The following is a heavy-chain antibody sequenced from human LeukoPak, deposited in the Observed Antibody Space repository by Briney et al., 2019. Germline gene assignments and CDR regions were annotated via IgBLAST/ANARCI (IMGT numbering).Heavy chain of an antibody. V-gene: IGHV3-11*06. CDR1: GFTFSDYY. CDR2: ISSSSSYI. D-gene: IGHD2-8*01. Sequence: PGGSLRLSCAASGFTFSDYYMSWIRQAPGKGLEWVSSISSSSSYIYYADSVKGRFTISRDNAKNSLYLQMNSLRAEDTAVYYCARATGVCYTGCFDYWGQGTLVTVSS. J-gene: IGHJ4*02. CDR3: ARATGVCYTGCFDY.